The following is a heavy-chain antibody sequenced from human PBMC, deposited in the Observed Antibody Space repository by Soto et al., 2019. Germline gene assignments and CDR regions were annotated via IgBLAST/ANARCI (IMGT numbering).Heavy chain of an antibody. V-gene: IGHV3-30*18. CDR3: ANAEQQLAGVC. CDR1: GFTFSSYG. CDR2: ISYDGSNK. Sequence: QVQLVKSGGGVVQPGRSLRLSCAASGFTFSSYGMHWVRQAPGKGLEWVAVISYDGSNKYYADSVKGRVTISRDNSKNTLSLQMNSLRAEDTAVYYCANAEQQLAGVCWGQGTLVTVSS. J-gene: IGHJ4*02. D-gene: IGHD6-13*01.